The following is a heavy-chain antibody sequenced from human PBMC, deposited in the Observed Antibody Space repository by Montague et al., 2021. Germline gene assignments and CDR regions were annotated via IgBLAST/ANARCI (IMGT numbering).Heavy chain of an antibody. D-gene: IGHD6-13*01. CDR3: ARAISSWYVGWFDP. CDR2: IYYSGNS. J-gene: IGHJ5*02. CDR1: GASITSNIYY. Sequence: SETLSLTCTVSGASITSNIYYWGWIRQSPGKGLEWIGSIYYSGNSFYQPSLKSRITMAVDTSKNQFSLKLSSVTAADTAIYYCARAISSWYVGWFDPWGQGTLVTVSS. V-gene: IGHV4-39*07.